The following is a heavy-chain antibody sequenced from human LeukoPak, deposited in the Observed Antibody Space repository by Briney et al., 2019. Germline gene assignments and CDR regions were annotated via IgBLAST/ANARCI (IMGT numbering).Heavy chain of an antibody. CDR2: ISSSGSTI. CDR3: AIEEGAYYGSGTYFDY. Sequence: GGSLRLSCAASGFTFSSYEMNWVRQAPGKGLEWVSYISSSGSTIYYADSVKGRFTISRDNSKNTLYLQMNSLRAEDTAVYYCAIEEGAYYGSGTYFDYWGRGTLVTVSS. D-gene: IGHD3-10*01. CDR1: GFTFSSYE. V-gene: IGHV3-48*03. J-gene: IGHJ4*02.